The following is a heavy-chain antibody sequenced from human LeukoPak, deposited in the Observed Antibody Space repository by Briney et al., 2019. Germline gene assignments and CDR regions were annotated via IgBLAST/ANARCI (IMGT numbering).Heavy chain of an antibody. CDR1: GFTFSGSA. CDR2: IRSKANSYAT. D-gene: IGHD1-14*01. Sequence: GGSLRLSCAASGFTFSGSAMHWVRQASGKGLEWVGRIRSKANSYATAYAASVKGRFTISRDDSKNTAYLQMNSLKTEDTAVYYCAREIVGGFNPGAYWGQGTLVTVSS. V-gene: IGHV3-73*01. J-gene: IGHJ4*02. CDR3: AREIVGGFNPGAY.